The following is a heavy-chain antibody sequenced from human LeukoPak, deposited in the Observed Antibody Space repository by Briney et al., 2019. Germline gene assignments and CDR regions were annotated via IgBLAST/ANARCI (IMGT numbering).Heavy chain of an antibody. Sequence: GGSLRLSCAASGFTLSSYSMNWVRQAPGKGLEWVSSISSSSSYIYYADSVKGRFTISRDNAKNSLYLQMNSLRAEDTAVYYCASKRSYSGSPLYWGQGTLVTVSS. D-gene: IGHD1-26*01. J-gene: IGHJ4*02. CDR2: ISSSSSYI. CDR1: GFTLSSYS. V-gene: IGHV3-21*01. CDR3: ASKRSYSGSPLY.